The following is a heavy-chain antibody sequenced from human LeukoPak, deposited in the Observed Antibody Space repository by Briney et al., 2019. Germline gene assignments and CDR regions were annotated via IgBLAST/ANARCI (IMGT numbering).Heavy chain of an antibody. V-gene: IGHV4-61*01. J-gene: IGHJ4*02. D-gene: IGHD3-10*01. CDR2: VYYSGSA. Sequence: MPSETLSLTCTVSGGSIRSSYYYWGWIRQPPGKGLEWLGYVYYSGSATYNPSLKSRVTISVDTSKNQFSLRLSSVTAADTAVYYCAKDIGDSPLLWFGDGWNWGQGTLVTVSS. CDR3: AKDIGDSPLLWFGDGWN. CDR1: GGSIRSSYYY.